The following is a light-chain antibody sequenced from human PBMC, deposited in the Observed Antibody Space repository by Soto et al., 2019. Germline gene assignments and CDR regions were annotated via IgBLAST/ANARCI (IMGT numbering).Light chain of an antibody. V-gene: IGLV2-11*01. CDR2: DVS. J-gene: IGLJ3*02. CDR3: SSYAGSYTLV. CDR1: SSDVGGYNY. Sequence: QSALTQPRSVSGSPGQSVTISCTGTSSDVGGYNYVSWYRQHPDKAPKLIIYDVSLRPSGVPDRFSGSKSGNTASLTISRLQAEDEADYYCSSYAGSYTLVFGGGTKVTVL.